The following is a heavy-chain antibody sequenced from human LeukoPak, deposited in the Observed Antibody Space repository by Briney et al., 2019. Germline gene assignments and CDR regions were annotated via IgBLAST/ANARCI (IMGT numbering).Heavy chain of an antibody. Sequence: SETLSLTCTVSGGSISSYFWSWIRQPPGKGLEWIGYIYSSGNTNYIPSLKSRVTISIDTSKNQFSLKLSSVTAADTAVYYCARDHGYSYGNADAFDIWGQGTMVTVSS. J-gene: IGHJ3*02. CDR1: GGSISSYF. D-gene: IGHD5-18*01. CDR2: IYSSGNT. V-gene: IGHV4-59*01. CDR3: ARDHGYSYGNADAFDI.